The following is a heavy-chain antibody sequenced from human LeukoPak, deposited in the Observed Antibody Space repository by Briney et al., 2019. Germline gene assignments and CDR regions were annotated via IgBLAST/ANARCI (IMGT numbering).Heavy chain of an antibody. CDR3: ARVERIRCRRAFDI. D-gene: IGHD4/OR15-4a*01. V-gene: IGHV4-34*01. Sequence: KPSETLSLTCAVYGGSFSGHYWSWIRQPPGKGLEWIGEINHSGSTNYNPSLKSRVTISVDTSKNQFSLKLSSVTAADTAVYYGARVERIRCRRAFDIWGQGTMVTVSS. CDR2: INHSGST. J-gene: IGHJ3*02. CDR1: GGSFSGHY.